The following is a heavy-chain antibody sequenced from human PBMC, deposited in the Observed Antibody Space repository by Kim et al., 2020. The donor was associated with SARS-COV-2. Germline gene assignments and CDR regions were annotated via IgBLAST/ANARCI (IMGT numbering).Heavy chain of an antibody. CDR2: IYTSGST. V-gene: IGHV4-61*02. J-gene: IGHJ5*02. CDR1: GGSISSGSYY. CDR3: ARDPHLEYSSQEGDWFDP. Sequence: SETLSLTCTVSGGSISSGSYYWSWIRQPAGKGLEWIGRIYTSGSTNYNPSLKSRVTISVDTSKNQFSLKLSSVTAADTAVYYCARDPHLEYSSQEGDWFDPWGQGTLVTVSS. D-gene: IGHD6-6*01.